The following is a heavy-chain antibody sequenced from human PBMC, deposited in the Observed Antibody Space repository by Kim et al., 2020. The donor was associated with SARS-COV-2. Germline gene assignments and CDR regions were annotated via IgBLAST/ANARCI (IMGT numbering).Heavy chain of an antibody. Sequence: YYGPSLKSRVTESGDTSKNEVSLRRNSVTAADTAVYYCARIYCPYIYLDVWGKGTSVTVSS. D-gene: IGHD1-26*01. CDR3: ARIYCPYIYLDV. J-gene: IGHJ6*03. V-gene: IGHV4-30-2*04.